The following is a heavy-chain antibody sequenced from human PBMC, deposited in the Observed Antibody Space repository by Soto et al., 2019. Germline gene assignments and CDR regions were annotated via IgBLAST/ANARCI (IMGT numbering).Heavy chain of an antibody. CDR3: ARVGYCSGGSCYSGDY. J-gene: IGHJ4*02. CDR1: GYTFTSYD. D-gene: IGHD2-15*01. V-gene: IGHV1-8*01. CDR2: MNPNSGNT. Sequence: ASVKVSCKASGYTFTSYDINWVRQATGQGLEWMGWMNPNSGNTGYAQKFQGRVTMTRNTSISTAYMELSSVTAADTAVYYCARVGYCSGGSCYSGDYWGQGTLVTVSS.